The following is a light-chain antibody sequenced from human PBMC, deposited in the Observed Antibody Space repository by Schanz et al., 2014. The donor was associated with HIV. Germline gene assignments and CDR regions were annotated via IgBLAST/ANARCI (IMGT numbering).Light chain of an antibody. CDR2: ANY. J-gene: IGLJ2*01. CDR1: ALNVGDNS. CDR3: ATWDATLREAV. Sequence: QSVLTQPPSVSALPGQRVTISCSGGALNVGDNSVSWYQQFPGTAPKLLIFANYQRPSEIPDRFSGSKSGTSATLGITGLQTGDEADYYCATWDATLREAVFGGGTKLTVL. V-gene: IGLV1-51*01.